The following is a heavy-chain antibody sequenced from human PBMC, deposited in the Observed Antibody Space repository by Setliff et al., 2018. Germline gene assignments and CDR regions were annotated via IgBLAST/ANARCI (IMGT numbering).Heavy chain of an antibody. CDR3: AHRKIWGNALDI. Sequence: GSGPTLVNPTQTLTVTCTFSGFSLSTSGVGVGWIRQPPGKALEWLALIYWNDDKRYSPSLNSRLTITKDTSKNQVVLTMTNMDPVDTATYYCAHRKIWGNALDIWGQGTMVTVSS. J-gene: IGHJ3*02. CDR1: GFSLSTSGVG. D-gene: IGHD3-16*01. V-gene: IGHV2-5*01. CDR2: IYWNDDK.